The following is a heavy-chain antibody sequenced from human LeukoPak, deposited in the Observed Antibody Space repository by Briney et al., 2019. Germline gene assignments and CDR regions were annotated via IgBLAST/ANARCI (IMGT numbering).Heavy chain of an antibody. D-gene: IGHD3-10*01. Sequence: SETLSLTCTVSGYSISSGYYWGWIRQPPGKGLEWIGSIYHSGSTYYNPSLKSRVTISVDTSKNQFSLKLSSVTAADTAVYYCARHRVPYNWFDPWGQGTLVTVSS. CDR2: IYHSGST. CDR3: ARHRVPYNWFDP. CDR1: GYSISSGYY. V-gene: IGHV4-38-2*02. J-gene: IGHJ5*02.